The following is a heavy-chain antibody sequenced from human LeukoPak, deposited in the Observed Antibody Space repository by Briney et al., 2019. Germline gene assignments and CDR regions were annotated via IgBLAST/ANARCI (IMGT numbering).Heavy chain of an antibody. CDR1: GYSISSGYY. Sequence: SETLSLTCAVFGYSISSGYYWGWIRQPPGKGLEWIGSIYHSGSTYYNPSLKSRVTISVDTSKNQFSLKLSSVTAADTAVYYCARRFGSSSYYYYMDVWGKGTTVTVSS. V-gene: IGHV4-38-2*01. D-gene: IGHD6-6*01. CDR3: ARRFGSSSYYYYMDV. J-gene: IGHJ6*03. CDR2: IYHSGST.